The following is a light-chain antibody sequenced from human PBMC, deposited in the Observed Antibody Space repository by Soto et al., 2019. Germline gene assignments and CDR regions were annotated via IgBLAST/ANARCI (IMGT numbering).Light chain of an antibody. Sequence: DIQMTQSPSSLSASVGDRVTITCRASERISSYLNRYQQKPGKAPKFLIYAASSLQSGVPPRFSGIGSGTDFDLTTSSLQPEDFAIYYCQQSYSTPFTCGPGTKVDIK. CDR1: ERISSY. V-gene: IGKV1-39*01. J-gene: IGKJ3*01. CDR2: AAS. CDR3: QQSYSTPFT.